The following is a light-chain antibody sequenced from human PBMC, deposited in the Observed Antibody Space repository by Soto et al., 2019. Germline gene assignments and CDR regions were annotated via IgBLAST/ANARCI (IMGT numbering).Light chain of an antibody. V-gene: IGLV1-44*01. CDR1: TSNIGRHS. CDR3: AVWDDSLNGVV. J-gene: IGLJ2*01. CDR2: SDY. Sequence: QSALTQSPSASATPGQRVTISCSGSTSNIGRHSVSWYQHVPGTAPKLLIYSDYQRPSRVPDRFSGSKSGTSASLAISGLQSEDEADYYCAVWDDSLNGVVFGGGTKVTAL.